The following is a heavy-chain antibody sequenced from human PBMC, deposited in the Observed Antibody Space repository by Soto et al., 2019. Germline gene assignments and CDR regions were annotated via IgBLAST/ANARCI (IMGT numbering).Heavy chain of an antibody. V-gene: IGHV3-23*01. CDR2: VSGSGGST. CDR1: GFTFSSYA. J-gene: IGHJ4*02. Sequence: GGSLRLSCAASGFTFSSYAMSWVRQAPRKGLEWVSAVSGSGGSTYYADTVKGRFTISRDNSKNTLYLQMNSLRAEDTAVYYCAKDGHYYDSSGYYDYWGQGTLVTVSS. D-gene: IGHD3-22*01. CDR3: AKDGHYYDSSGYYDY.